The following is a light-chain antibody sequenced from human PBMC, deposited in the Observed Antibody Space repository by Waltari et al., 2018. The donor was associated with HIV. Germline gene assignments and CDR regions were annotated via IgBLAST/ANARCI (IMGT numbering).Light chain of an antibody. V-gene: IGKV1-9*01. CDR1: HDISSY. J-gene: IGKJ2*01. CDR3: QHFNSYPYT. CDR2: AAS. Sequence: IKLTQPPSFLPAPVVDRVTLTCRASHDISSYLAWYQPKPLKAPKQLIYAASTLQSAVPSRCSSSGSGTEFTLTISSLQPEDFATYYCQHFNSYPYTFGQGTKLEIK.